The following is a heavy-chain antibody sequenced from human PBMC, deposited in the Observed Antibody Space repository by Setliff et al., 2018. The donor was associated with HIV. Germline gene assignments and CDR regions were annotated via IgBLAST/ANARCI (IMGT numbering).Heavy chain of an antibody. D-gene: IGHD2-8*01. Sequence: KTSETLSLTCAVSGGSINSYYWSWIRQPPGKGLEYVGYIFYNGNTLYDPSLRSRVTISVDTSKNQFSLKLSSVTAADTAVYYCARHDDIPVVRNGFDTWGQGTLVTVS. CDR1: GGSINSYY. J-gene: IGHJ5*02. CDR2: IFYNGNT. V-gene: IGHV4-59*08. CDR3: ARHDDIPVVRNGFDT.